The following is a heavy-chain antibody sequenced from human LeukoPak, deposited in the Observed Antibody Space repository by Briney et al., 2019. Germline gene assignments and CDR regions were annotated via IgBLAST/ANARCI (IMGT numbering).Heavy chain of an antibody. J-gene: IGHJ6*03. V-gene: IGHV1-2*02. CDR2: INPNSGGT. CDR1: GYMFTGYY. D-gene: IGHD6-13*01. CDR3: ARVEAATGTPVYYMDV. Sequence: ASVKVSCKASGYMFTGYYMHWVRQAPGQGLEWMGWINPNSGGTNYAQKFQGRVTMTRDTSISTAYMDLSRLRSDDTAVYYCARVEAATGTPVYYMDVWGKGTTVTVSS.